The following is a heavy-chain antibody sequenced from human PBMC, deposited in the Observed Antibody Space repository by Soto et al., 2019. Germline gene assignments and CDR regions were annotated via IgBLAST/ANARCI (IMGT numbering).Heavy chain of an antibody. V-gene: IGHV5-10-1*01. CDR2: IDPSDSYT. D-gene: IGHD3-3*01. J-gene: IGHJ6*02. CDR1: GYSFTSYW. CDR3: AREMIFGVVIGPLYYYYGMDV. Sequence: PGESLKISCKGSGYSFTSYWISWVRQMPGKGLEWMGRIDPSDSYTNYSPSFQGHVTISADKSISTAYLQWSSLKASDTAMYYCAREMIFGVVIGPLYYYYGMDVWGQGTTVTVSS.